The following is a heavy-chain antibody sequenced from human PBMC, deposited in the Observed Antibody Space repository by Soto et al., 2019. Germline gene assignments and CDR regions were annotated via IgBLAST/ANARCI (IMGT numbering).Heavy chain of an antibody. D-gene: IGHD3-3*01. Sequence: QVQLVESGGGVVQPGRSLRLSCASSGFTFSSYGMHWVRQAPGKGLEWVAVISYDGSNKYYADSVKGRFTISRDNSKNTLYLQMNSLRAEDTAVYYCAKDALYYDFWRADEDWFDPWGQGTLVTVSS. CDR2: ISYDGSNK. CDR3: AKDALYYDFWRADEDWFDP. CDR1: GFTFSSYG. V-gene: IGHV3-30*18. J-gene: IGHJ5*02.